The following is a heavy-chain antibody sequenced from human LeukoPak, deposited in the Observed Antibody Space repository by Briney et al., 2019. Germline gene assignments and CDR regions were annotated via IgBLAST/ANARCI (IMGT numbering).Heavy chain of an antibody. V-gene: IGHV3-30*02. J-gene: IGHJ4*02. D-gene: IGHD2-2*01. CDR3: ARERGIVLLPAAVMY. CDR2: IRNDETEI. Sequence: GGSLRLSCTAPGFPFNAYNIHWIRQSPGRGLEWVSFIRNDETEIHYADFAKGRFTISRDNSKNTLYLQMNSLRAEDTAVYYCARERGIVLLPAAVMYWGQGTLVTVSS. CDR1: GFPFNAYN.